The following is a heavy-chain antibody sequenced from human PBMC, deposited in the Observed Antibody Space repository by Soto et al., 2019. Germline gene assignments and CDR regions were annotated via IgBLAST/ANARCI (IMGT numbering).Heavy chain of an antibody. CDR3: ARGGVSTRTFDY. CDR1: GYSFTSYW. J-gene: IGHJ4*02. V-gene: IGHV5-51*01. D-gene: IGHD3-3*01. Sequence: GESLKISCKGSGYSFTSYWSGGVRQMPGKGLEWMGIIYPGDSDARYSQSFQGQVTLSADKYISYAYLQWSSLRASDTAMYYCARGGVSTRTFDYWGQGTPVT. CDR2: IYPGDSDA.